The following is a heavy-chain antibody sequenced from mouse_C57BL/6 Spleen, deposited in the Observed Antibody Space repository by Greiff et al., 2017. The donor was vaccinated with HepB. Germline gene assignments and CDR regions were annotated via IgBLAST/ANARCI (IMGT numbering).Heavy chain of an antibody. CDR1: GYTFTSYW. Sequence: VQLQQPGAELVKPGASVKLSCKASGYTFTSYWMQWVKQRPGQGLEWIGEIDPSDSYTNYNQKFKGKATLTVDTSSSTAYMQLSSLTSEDSAVYYCARAPIWGSSFDYWGQGTTLTVSS. D-gene: IGHD1-1*01. V-gene: IGHV1-50*01. CDR2: IDPSDSYT. J-gene: IGHJ2*01. CDR3: ARAPIWGSSFDY.